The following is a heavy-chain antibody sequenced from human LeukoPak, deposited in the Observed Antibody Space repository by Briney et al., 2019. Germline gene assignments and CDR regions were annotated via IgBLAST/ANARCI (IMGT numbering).Heavy chain of an antibody. CDR1: GFTFSSYG. V-gene: IGHV3-33*06. J-gene: IGHJ4*02. CDR3: AKGFLAGYSYIDY. Sequence: PGGSLRLSXAASGFTFSSYGMHWVRQPPGKGLEWVAVTWYDGSNKYYADSVKGRFTISRDNSKNTLYLQMNSLRAEDTAVYYCAKGFLAGYSYIDYWGQGTLVTVSS. D-gene: IGHD3-22*01. CDR2: TWYDGSNK.